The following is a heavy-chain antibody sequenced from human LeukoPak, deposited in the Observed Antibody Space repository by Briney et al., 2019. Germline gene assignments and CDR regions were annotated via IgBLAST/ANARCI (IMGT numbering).Heavy chain of an antibody. CDR2: ISGGSRYT. Sequence: LSLTCTVSGGSISSYYMSWIRQAPGKGLERVSYISGGSRYTNYADSVKGRFTISRDNAKNSLYLQMNSLRAEDTAVYYCAREYGSGSCLDFWGQGTLVTVSS. CDR1: GGSISSYY. V-gene: IGHV3-11*05. J-gene: IGHJ4*02. CDR3: AREYGSGSCLDF. D-gene: IGHD3-10*01.